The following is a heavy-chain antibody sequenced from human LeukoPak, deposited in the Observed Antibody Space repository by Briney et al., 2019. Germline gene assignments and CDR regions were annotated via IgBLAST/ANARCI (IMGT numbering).Heavy chain of an antibody. CDR3: ARVWWYSSSWYWDF. V-gene: IGHV3-53*01. CDR2: IYSGGST. CDR1: GFTVSSNY. D-gene: IGHD6-13*01. J-gene: IGHJ4*02. Sequence: GGSLRLSRAASGFTVSSNYMSRVRQAPGKGLEWVSVIYSGGSTYYADSVKGRFTISRDNSKSTLYIQMNSLRAEDTALYYCARVWWYSSSWYWDFWGQGTLVTVAS.